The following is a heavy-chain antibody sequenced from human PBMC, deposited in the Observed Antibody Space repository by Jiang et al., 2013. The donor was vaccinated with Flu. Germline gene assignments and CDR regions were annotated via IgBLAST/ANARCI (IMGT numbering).Heavy chain of an antibody. V-gene: IGHV4-59*08. CDR2: LFYRGDT. D-gene: IGHD2-2*01. CDR3: ARLGGGCSGTSCRLSYGLDV. J-gene: IGHJ6*02. CDR1: GGSINNYY. Sequence: VKPSETLSLTCTVSGGSINNYYWSWIRQPPGKNLEWIGYLFYRGDTNNNPSLKSRVTISADTSKNQFSLRLSSVTAADTAVYYCARLGGGCSGTSCRLSYGLDVWGQGATVTVSS.